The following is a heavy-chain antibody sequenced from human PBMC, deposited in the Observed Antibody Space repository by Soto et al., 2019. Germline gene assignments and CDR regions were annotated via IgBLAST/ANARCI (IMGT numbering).Heavy chain of an antibody. D-gene: IGHD3-22*01. CDR1: GDSVSSNSAA. Sequence: SPTLSLTCAISGDSVSSNSAAWNWIRQSPSRGLEWLGRTYYRSKWYNDYAVSVKSRLTINPDTSKNQFSLQLNSVTPEDTAVYYCARDRGDYYDSSGYYADYWGQGTLVTVSS. V-gene: IGHV6-1*01. J-gene: IGHJ4*02. CDR3: ARDRGDYYDSSGYYADY. CDR2: TYYRSKWYN.